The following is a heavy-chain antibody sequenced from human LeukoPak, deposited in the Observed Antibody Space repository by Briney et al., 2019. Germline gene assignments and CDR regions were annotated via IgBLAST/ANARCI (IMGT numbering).Heavy chain of an antibody. Sequence: PSETLSLTRTVSGGSISSYYWSWIRQPPGKGLEWIGHIYYSGSTNYNPSLKSRVSISVDTSKNQFSLKLSSVTGADTAVYYCAREVRRWTGYALYYFDYWGQGTLVTVSS. J-gene: IGHJ4*02. D-gene: IGHD3/OR15-3a*01. CDR3: AREVRRWTGYALYYFDY. CDR2: IYYSGST. V-gene: IGHV4-59*01. CDR1: GGSISSYY.